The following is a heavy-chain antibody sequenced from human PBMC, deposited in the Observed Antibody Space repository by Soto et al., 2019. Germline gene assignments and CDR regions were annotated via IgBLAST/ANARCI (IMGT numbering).Heavy chain of an antibody. Sequence: GGSLRLSCAASGFTFSNAWMSWVRQAPGKGLEWVGRIKSKTDGGTTDYAAPVKGRFTISRDDSKNTLYLQMNSLKTEDTAVYYCTTDPSRPGTPGFDPWGQGTLVTVSS. J-gene: IGHJ5*02. CDR3: TTDPSRPGTPGFDP. V-gene: IGHV3-15*01. CDR1: GFTFSNAW. CDR2: IKSKTDGGTT.